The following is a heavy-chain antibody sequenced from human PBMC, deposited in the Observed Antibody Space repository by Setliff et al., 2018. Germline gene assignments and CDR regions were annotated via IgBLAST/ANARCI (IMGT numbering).Heavy chain of an antibody. J-gene: IGHJ4*02. CDR3: ARISASSSHFDY. D-gene: IGHD6-13*01. CDR2: VYWDGDQ. CDR1: GFSLNTTGEG. V-gene: IGHV2-5*02. Sequence: SGPTLVNPTRTLTLTCTFSGFSLNTTGEGVGWIRQPPGKALEWLALVYWDGDQRYSPSLNSRLSISKDTSKKQVVLTMTNMDPVDTATYYCARISASSSHFDYWGPGTLVTVSS.